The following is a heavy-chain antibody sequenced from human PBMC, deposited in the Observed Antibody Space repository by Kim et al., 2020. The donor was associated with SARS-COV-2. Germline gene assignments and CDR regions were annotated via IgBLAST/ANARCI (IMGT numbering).Heavy chain of an antibody. CDR1: GGSISSSSYY. J-gene: IGHJ4*02. CDR2: IYYSGST. D-gene: IGHD6-19*01. Sequence: SETLSLTCTVSGGSISSSSYYWGWIRQPPGKGLEWIGSIYYSGSTYYNPSLKSRVTISVDTSKNQFPLKLRPVTAADTAVYYCARHQQRLAPLDYWGQGTLVTVSS. V-gene: IGHV4-39*01. CDR3: ARHQQRLAPLDY.